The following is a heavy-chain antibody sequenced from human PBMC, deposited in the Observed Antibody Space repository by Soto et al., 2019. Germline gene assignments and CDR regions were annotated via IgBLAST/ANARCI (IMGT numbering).Heavy chain of an antibody. V-gene: IGHV4-59*08. D-gene: IGHD1-26*01. CDR1: GGSISSYY. CDR3: ARSYGPGFED. J-gene: IGHJ4*02. CDR2: IYYSGST. Sequence: PSATLSLTCTVSGGSISSYYWSWSRQPPGKGLEWIGYIYYSGSTNYNPSLKSRVTISVDTSKNQFSLKLSSVTAADTAVYYCARSYGPGFEDWGQKTRVTVAS.